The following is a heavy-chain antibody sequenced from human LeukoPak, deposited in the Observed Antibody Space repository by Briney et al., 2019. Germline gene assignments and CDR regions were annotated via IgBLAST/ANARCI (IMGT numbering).Heavy chain of an antibody. CDR2: IYHSGST. CDR1: GGSISSGGYY. J-gene: IGHJ4*02. D-gene: IGHD6-13*01. Sequence: SQTLSLTCTVSGGSISSGGYYWSWIRQPPGKGLEWIGYIYHSGSTYYNPSLKSRVTIPVDTSKNQFSLKLSSVTAADTAVYYCTRRGYSSSWYYFDYWGQGTLVTVSS. V-gene: IGHV4-30-2*03. CDR3: TRRGYSSSWYYFDY.